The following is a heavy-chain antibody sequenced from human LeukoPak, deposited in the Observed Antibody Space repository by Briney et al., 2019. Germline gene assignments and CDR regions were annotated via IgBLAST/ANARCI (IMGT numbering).Heavy chain of an antibody. D-gene: IGHD3-3*01. CDR1: GGSISSYY. CDR2: IYYSGSP. CDR3: ARAGHYDFWSGYYSKYYYYGMDV. J-gene: IGHJ6*02. V-gene: IGHV4-59*01. Sequence: SETLSLTCTVSGGSISSYYWSWIRQPPGKGLEWIGYIYYSGSPNYNPSLKSRVTISVDTSKNQFSLKLSSVTAADTAVYYCARAGHYDFWSGYYSKYYYYGMDVWGQGTTVTVSS.